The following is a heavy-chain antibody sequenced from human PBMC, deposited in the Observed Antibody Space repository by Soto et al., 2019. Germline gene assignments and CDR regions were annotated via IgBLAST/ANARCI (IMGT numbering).Heavy chain of an antibody. D-gene: IGHD2-2*01. J-gene: IGHJ5*02. CDR3: ARGYCSSTSCYGSFDP. Sequence: ASVKVSCKASGYTFTSYGISWVRQAPGQGLEWMGWFSAYNGNTNYAQKLQGRVTMTTDTSTSTAYMELRSLRSDDTAVYYCARGYCSSTSCYGSFDPWGQGTLVTVSS. CDR2: FSAYNGNT. CDR1: GYTFTSYG. V-gene: IGHV1-18*01.